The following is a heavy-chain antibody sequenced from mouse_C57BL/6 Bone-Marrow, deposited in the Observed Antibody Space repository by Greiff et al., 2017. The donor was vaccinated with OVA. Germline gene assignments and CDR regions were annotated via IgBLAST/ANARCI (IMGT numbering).Heavy chain of an antibody. CDR1: GYTFTSYW. V-gene: IGHV1-53*01. D-gene: IGHD2-4*01. J-gene: IGHJ4*01. CDR3: ALMITTFYYYAMDY. Sequence: QVHVKQPGTELVKPGASVNLSCKASGYTFTSYWMHWVKQRPGQGLEWIGNINPSNGGTNYNEKFKSKATLTVDKSSSTAYMQLSSLTSEDSAVYYCALMITTFYYYAMDYWGQGTSVTVSS. CDR2: INPSNGGT.